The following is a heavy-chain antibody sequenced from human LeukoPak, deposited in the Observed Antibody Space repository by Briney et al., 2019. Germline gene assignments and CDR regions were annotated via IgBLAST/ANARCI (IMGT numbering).Heavy chain of an antibody. V-gene: IGHV3-23*01. CDR2: ISGSGGSI. J-gene: IGHJ4*02. D-gene: IGHD3-22*01. CDR3: AKRGYYYDSSGYYYFDY. Sequence: GGSLRLSCAASGFTFSSYAMNWVCQAPGKGLEWVSTISGSGGSIYYADSVRGRFTISRDNSKNTLYLQMNSLRAEDTAVYYCAKRGYYYDSSGYYYFDYWGQGTLVTVSS. CDR1: GFTFSSYA.